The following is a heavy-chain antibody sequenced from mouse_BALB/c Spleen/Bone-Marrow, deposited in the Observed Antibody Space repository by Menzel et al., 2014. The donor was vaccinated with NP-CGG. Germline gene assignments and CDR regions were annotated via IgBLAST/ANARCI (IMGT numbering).Heavy chain of an antibody. V-gene: IGHV1S22*01. D-gene: IGHD1-1*01. Sequence: LQQSGSELVRPGTSVKLSCKASGYTFTSYWMHWVKQRLGQGLEWIGNIYPFSGSSNYDEKFKSKATLTVDTSSSTAYMQLSSLTSEDSAVYYCTRSPITTVVAETMDCWGQGTSVTVSS. J-gene: IGHJ4*01. CDR3: TRSPITTVVAETMDC. CDR1: GYTFTSYW. CDR2: IYPFSGSS.